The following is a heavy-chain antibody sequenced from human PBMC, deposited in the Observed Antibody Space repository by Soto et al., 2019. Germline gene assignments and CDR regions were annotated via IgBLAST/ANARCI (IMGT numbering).Heavy chain of an antibody. V-gene: IGHV1-3*01. Sequence: QVQLVQSGAEVKKPGASVKVSCKASGYTFTSYAMHWVRQAPGQRLEWMGWINAGNGNTKYSQKFQGRVTITRDTSASTADMALSSLRSEDTAVYYCARGVAGPLHWFAPWGQGTLVTVSS. CDR3: ARGVAGPLHWFAP. D-gene: IGHD6-19*01. CDR2: INAGNGNT. J-gene: IGHJ5*02. CDR1: GYTFTSYA.